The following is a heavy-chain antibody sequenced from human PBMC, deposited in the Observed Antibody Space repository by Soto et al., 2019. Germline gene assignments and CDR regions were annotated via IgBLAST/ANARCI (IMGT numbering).Heavy chain of an antibody. CDR3: SKDAVPYNGKWDWFDT. Sequence: QFFESGGDLVQPGGSLRVHCVASGFIFGDYAMSWVRQTPGKGLEWVSSVGGGGTDTYYAASVKGRFTISRDNSKSTLYLQMNILRAEDTAVYYCSKDAVPYNGKWDWFDTWGQGTLVIVSS. CDR2: VGGGGTDT. V-gene: IGHV3-23*01. CDR1: GFIFGDYA. D-gene: IGHD1-20*01. J-gene: IGHJ5*02.